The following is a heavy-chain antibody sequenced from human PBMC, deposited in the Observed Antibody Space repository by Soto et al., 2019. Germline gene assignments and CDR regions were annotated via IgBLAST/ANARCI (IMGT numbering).Heavy chain of an antibody. CDR2: INPIVSMS. CDR3: AASYGSGYRAFDY. CDR1: GETFSFYT. V-gene: IGHV1-69*02. D-gene: IGHD3-10*01. Sequence: QVQLVQSGTEVKKPGSSVKVSCKASGETFSFYTINWVRQAPGLGLEWVGRINPIVSMSNYAQKFQGRVSMTADKSTSTAYMELRSLRSDDTAMYFCAASYGSGYRAFDYWGQGALVIVYS. J-gene: IGHJ4*02.